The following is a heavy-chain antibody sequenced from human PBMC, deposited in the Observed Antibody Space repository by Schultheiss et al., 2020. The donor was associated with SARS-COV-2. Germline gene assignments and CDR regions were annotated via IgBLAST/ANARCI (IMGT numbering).Heavy chain of an antibody. CDR3: ARPGPCWGGSCYIDY. D-gene: IGHD2-15*01. Sequence: GEFLKISCKGSGYSFTSYWIGWVRQMPGKGLEWMGIIYPGDSDTRYSPSFQGQVTISADKSISTAYLQWSSLKASDTAMYYCARPGPCWGGSCYIDYWGQGTLVTVSS. V-gene: IGHV5-51*01. CDR1: GYSFTSYW. J-gene: IGHJ4*02. CDR2: IYPGDSDT.